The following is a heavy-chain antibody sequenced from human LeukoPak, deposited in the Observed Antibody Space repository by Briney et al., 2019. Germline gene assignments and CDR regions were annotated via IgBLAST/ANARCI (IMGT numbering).Heavy chain of an antibody. CDR2: INPNSGGT. Sequence: ASVKVSCKASGYTFTGYYMHWVRQAPGQGLEWMGWINPNSGGTNYAQKFQGRVTMTRDTSISTAYMELSRLRSDDTGVYYCERVRYYYGMDVWAQGTTVSVSS. J-gene: IGHJ6*02. CDR1: GYTFTGYY. V-gene: IGHV1-2*02. CDR3: ERVRYYYGMDV.